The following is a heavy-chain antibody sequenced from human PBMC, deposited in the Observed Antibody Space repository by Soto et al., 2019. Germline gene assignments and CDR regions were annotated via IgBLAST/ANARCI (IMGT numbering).Heavy chain of an antibody. J-gene: IGHJ4*01. CDR2: IHHSGTT. CDR3: ARDLLVFVTTGILF. CDR1: GDPIGSGDFY. V-gene: IGHV4-30-4*01. Sequence: QVLLQESGPGLVKASQTLSLDCTVSGDPIGSGDFYWTWIRQTPERGLEWIGNIHHSGTTSYNPSRGSRLSISMATSRNGFSLSLTCVTVADTAVYFCARDLLVFVTTGILFWGRGILVSV. D-gene: IGHD1-1*01.